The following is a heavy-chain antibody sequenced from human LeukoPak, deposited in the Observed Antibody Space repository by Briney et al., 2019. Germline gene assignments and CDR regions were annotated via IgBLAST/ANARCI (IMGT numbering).Heavy chain of an antibody. CDR3: AKDQSGSSAAGTLLAY. Sequence: GGSLRLSCAASGFTFSSYWMSWVRQAPGKGLEWVANIKEDGSEKYYVDSVKGRFTISRDNAKNSVYLQMNSLRAEDTAVYYCAKDQSGSSAAGTLLAYWGQGTLVTVSS. CDR1: GFTFSSYW. CDR2: IKEDGSEK. J-gene: IGHJ4*02. D-gene: IGHD6-13*01. V-gene: IGHV3-7*03.